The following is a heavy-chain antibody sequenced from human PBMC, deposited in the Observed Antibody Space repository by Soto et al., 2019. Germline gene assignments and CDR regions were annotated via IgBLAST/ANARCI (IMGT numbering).Heavy chain of an antibody. Sequence: QLVESGGGFVQPGRSLTLSCAASGFPFDDHAMHWVRQGPGKGLEWVPGINWNSANIEYEASVKGRFTISRDNAKNSGSLQVNDLRDEDPALSVCAMASHHDFWSVYRYFDFWGQGALVIVSS. J-gene: IGHJ4*02. CDR3: AMASHHDFWSVYRYFDF. CDR1: GFPFDDHA. CDR2: INWNSANI. D-gene: IGHD3-3*01. V-gene: IGHV3-9*01.